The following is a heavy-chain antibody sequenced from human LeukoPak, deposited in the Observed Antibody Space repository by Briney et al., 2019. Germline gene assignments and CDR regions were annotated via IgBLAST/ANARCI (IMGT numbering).Heavy chain of an antibody. D-gene: IGHD3-9*01. V-gene: IGHV3-48*04. J-gene: IGHJ3*02. CDR2: ISSSSSTI. CDR1: GFTFSSYS. CDR3: AKDISYFDYAFDI. Sequence: PGGSLRLSCAASGFTFSSYSMNWVRQAPGKGLEWVSYISSSSSTIYYADSVKGRFTISRDNARNSLYLQMNSLRAEDTALYHCAKDISYFDYAFDIWGQGTMVTVSS.